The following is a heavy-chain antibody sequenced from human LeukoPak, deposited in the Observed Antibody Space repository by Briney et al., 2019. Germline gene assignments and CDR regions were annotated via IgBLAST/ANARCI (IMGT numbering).Heavy chain of an antibody. CDR1: GYTLTSYA. CDR3: AIQDDSSGYYYFDY. D-gene: IGHD3-22*01. CDR2: INAGNGNT. Sequence: ASVKVSCKASGYTLTSYAMHWVRQAPGQRLEWMGWINAGNGNTKYSQKFQGRVTITRDTSASTAYMELSSLRSEDTAVYYCAIQDDSSGYYYFDYWGQGTLVTVSS. J-gene: IGHJ4*02. V-gene: IGHV1-3*01.